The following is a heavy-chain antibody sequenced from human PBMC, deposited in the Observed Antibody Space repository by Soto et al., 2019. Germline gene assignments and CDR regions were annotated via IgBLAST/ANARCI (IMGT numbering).Heavy chain of an antibody. J-gene: IGHJ6*02. D-gene: IGHD1-1*01. CDR1: GGSINSSSYF. Sequence: PSETLSLTCSVSGGSINSSSYFWGWVRQPPGKGLEWIGSIYYSGSTYYNPSLRSRVTISVDTSKNQFSLKLSSVTAADTAVYYCARHGNNNYYYYGMDVWGQGTTVTVSS. V-gene: IGHV4-39*01. CDR2: IYYSGST. CDR3: ARHGNNNYYYYGMDV.